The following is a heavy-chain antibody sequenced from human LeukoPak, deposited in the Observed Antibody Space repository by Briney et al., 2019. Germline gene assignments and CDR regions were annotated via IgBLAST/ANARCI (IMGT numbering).Heavy chain of an antibody. CDR3: VGIAVAGTIPSTN. CDR2: INHSGST. J-gene: IGHJ4*02. D-gene: IGHD6-19*01. V-gene: IGHV4-34*01. Sequence: SETLSLTCAVYGGSFSGYYWSWIRQPPGKGLEWIGEINHSGSTNYNPSLKSRVTISVDTPKNQFSLKLSSVTAADTAVYYCVGIAVAGTIPSTNGGQGTLVTVSS. CDR1: GGSFSGYY.